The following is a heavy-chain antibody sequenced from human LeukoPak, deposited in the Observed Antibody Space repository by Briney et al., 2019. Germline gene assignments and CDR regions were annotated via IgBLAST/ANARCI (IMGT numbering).Heavy chain of an antibody. J-gene: IGHJ4*02. Sequence: GESLKISCKGSGYSFANYWIGWVRQMPGKGLEWVGIIYPGDSDTRYSPSFQGQVTISADKSISTAYLQWSSLKASDTAMYYCARSTSVRRAFFDYWGQGTLVTVSS. V-gene: IGHV5-51*01. D-gene: IGHD1-14*01. CDR1: GYSFANYW. CDR2: IYPGDSDT. CDR3: ARSTSVRRAFFDY.